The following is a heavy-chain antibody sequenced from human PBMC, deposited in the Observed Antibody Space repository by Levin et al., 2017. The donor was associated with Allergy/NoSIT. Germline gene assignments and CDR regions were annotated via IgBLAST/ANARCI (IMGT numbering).Heavy chain of an antibody. D-gene: IGHD4-11*01. CDR1: GFTFSNYS. CDR3: ARDSTAVSSDY. J-gene: IGHJ4*02. Sequence: PGGSLRLSCAASGFTFSNYSMNWVRQAPGKGLEWVSSISSRSSNIYYADSVKGRFTISRDNAKNSLYLQMNSLRAEDTAVYYCARDSTAVSSDYWGQGTLVTVSS. V-gene: IGHV3-21*01. CDR2: ISSRSSNI.